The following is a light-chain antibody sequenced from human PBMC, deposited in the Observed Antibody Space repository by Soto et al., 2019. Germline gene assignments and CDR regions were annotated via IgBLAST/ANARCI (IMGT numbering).Light chain of an antibody. CDR3: QQRSNWPPT. CDR2: DAS. V-gene: IGKV3-11*01. Sequence: EIVLTQSPATLSLSPGERATLSCRASQSVSSYLAWYQQEPGQAPRLLIYDASNRATGIPARFSGSGSGTDFNLTISRLETEDFAVYYCQQRSNWPPTFGGGTKLDIK. J-gene: IGKJ4*01. CDR1: QSVSSY.